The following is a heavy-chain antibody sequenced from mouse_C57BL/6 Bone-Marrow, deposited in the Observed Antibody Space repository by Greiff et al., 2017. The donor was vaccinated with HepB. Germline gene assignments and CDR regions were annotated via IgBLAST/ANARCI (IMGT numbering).Heavy chain of an antibody. V-gene: IGHV1-39*01. CDR3: ARKGRYDYDDGYAMDY. Sequence: EVQLVESGPELVKPGASVKISCKASGYSFTDYNMNWVKQSNGKSLEWIGVINPNYGTTSYNQKFKGKATLTVDQSSSTAYMQLNSLTSEDSAVYYCARKGRYDYDDGYAMDYWGQGTSVTVSS. D-gene: IGHD2-4*01. CDR1: GYSFTDYN. J-gene: IGHJ4*01. CDR2: INPNYGTT.